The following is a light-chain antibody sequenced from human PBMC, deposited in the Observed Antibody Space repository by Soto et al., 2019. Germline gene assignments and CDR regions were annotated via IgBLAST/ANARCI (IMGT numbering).Light chain of an antibody. V-gene: IGKV3-15*01. CDR2: GAS. CDR3: QQYNNRPPIT. J-gene: IGKJ5*01. Sequence: EIVMTQSPATLSVSPGERATLSCRASQSVSSNFAWYQQKPGQAPRLLIYGASTRATGIPARFSGSGSGTEFTLTISSRQSEAFAVDYCQQYNNRPPITFGQGTRLEIK. CDR1: QSVSSN.